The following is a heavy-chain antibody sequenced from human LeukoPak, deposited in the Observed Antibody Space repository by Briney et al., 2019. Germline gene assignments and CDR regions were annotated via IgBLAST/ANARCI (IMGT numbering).Heavy chain of an antibody. J-gene: IGHJ4*02. Sequence: PGGSLRLSCAASGFTFSSYGMHWVRQAPGKGLEWVAVIWYDGSNKYYADSVKGRFTISRDNSKNTLYLQMNSLRAEDTAVYYCARGPQYSSSWADLDYWGQGTLVTVSS. V-gene: IGHV3-33*01. CDR1: GFTFSSYG. CDR2: IWYDGSNK. D-gene: IGHD6-13*01. CDR3: ARGPQYSSSWADLDY.